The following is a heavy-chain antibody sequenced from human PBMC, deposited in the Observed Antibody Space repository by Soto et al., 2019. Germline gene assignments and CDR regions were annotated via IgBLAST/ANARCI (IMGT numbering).Heavy chain of an antibody. CDR3: ARVPTPRLRFLEWFPDY. J-gene: IGHJ4*02. V-gene: IGHV4-34*01. Sequence: SETLSLTCAVYGGSFSGYYWSWIRQPPGKGLEWIGEINHSGSTNYNPSLKSRVTISVDTSKNQFSLKLSSVTAADTAVYYCARVPTPRLRFLEWFPDYWGQGALVTVSS. CDR1: GGSFSGYY. D-gene: IGHD3-3*01. CDR2: INHSGST.